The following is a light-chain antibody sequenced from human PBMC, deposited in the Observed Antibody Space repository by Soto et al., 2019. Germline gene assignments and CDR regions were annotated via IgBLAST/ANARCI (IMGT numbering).Light chain of an antibody. CDR1: QSISSY. J-gene: IGKJ5*01. Sequence: DIQMTQSPSSLSASVGDRVTITCRASQSISSYLNWYQQKPGKAPKLLIYAASSLQSGVPSRFSGSGSGTDFTLTISSLQPEDFATYYCQQSYSTRPIPFGQGTRLEIK. CDR2: AAS. CDR3: QQSYSTRPIP. V-gene: IGKV1-39*01.